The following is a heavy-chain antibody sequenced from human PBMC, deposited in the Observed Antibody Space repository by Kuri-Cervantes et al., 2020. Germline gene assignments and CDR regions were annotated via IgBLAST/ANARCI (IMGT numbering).Heavy chain of an antibody. V-gene: IGHV3-21*01. CDR3: ARDMTHPMATIIAYYYYGLDV. D-gene: IGHD5-24*01. J-gene: IGHJ6*02. CDR2: ISSSSSYI. Sequence: GESLKISCAASGFTFSSYSMNWIRQAPGKGLEWVSSISSSSSYIYYADSVKGRFTISRDNAKNSLYLQMNSLRAEDTAVYYCARDMTHPMATIIAYYYYGLDVWGQGTTVTVSS. CDR1: GFTFSSYS.